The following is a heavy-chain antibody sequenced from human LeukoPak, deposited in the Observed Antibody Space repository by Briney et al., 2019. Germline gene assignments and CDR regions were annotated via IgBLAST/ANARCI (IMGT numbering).Heavy chain of an antibody. Sequence: PSETLSLTCAVYGGSFSGYYWSWLRQPPGKGREWIGEINHSGSTNYNPSLKSRVTISVDTSKNQFSLKLSSVTAADTAVYYCARAEKLEYYAYDYWGQGTLVTVSS. V-gene: IGHV4-34*01. D-gene: IGHD2/OR15-2a*01. CDR3: ARAEKLEYYAYDY. CDR1: GGSFSGYY. J-gene: IGHJ4*02. CDR2: INHSGST.